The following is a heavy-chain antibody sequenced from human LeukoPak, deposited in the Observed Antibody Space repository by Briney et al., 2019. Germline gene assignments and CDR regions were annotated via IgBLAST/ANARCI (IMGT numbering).Heavy chain of an antibody. Sequence: GGSLRLSCAASGFTFSDYYMSWVRQAPGKGLEWVSYISSTSTYTNYADSVKGRFTISRDNSKNTLYLQMNRLRAEDTAVYYCAKDRRDEYSYGYDYWGQGTLVTVSS. V-gene: IGHV3-11*03. CDR3: AKDRRDEYSYGYDY. CDR2: ISSTSTYT. CDR1: GFTFSDYY. D-gene: IGHD5-18*01. J-gene: IGHJ4*02.